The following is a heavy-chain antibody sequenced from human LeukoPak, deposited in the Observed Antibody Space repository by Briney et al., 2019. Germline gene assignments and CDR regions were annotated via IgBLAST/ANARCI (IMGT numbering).Heavy chain of an antibody. CDR1: GFTFSSYA. D-gene: IGHD5-24*01. J-gene: IGHJ4*02. V-gene: IGHV3-30*04. CDR3: ARARRDGYNLLSDY. Sequence: GRSLRLSCAASGFTFSSYAMHWVRQAPGKGLEWVAVISYDGSNKYYADSVKGRFTISRDNSKNTLYLQMNSLRAEDRAVYYCARARRDGYNLLSDYWGQGTLVTVSS. CDR2: ISYDGSNK.